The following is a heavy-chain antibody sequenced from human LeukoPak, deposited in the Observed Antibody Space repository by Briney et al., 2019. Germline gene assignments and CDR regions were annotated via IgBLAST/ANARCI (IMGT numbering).Heavy chain of an antibody. Sequence: ASVKVSCKASGYTFTSYYMHWVRQAPGQGLEWMGIINPSGGSTSYAQKFQGRVTMTRDTSTSTVYMELSSLRSEDTAVYYCARGGLVVVTKYYYGMGVWGQGTTVTVSS. J-gene: IGHJ6*02. V-gene: IGHV1-46*01. D-gene: IGHD2-21*02. CDR1: GYTFTSYY. CDR2: INPSGGST. CDR3: ARGGLVVVTKYYYGMGV.